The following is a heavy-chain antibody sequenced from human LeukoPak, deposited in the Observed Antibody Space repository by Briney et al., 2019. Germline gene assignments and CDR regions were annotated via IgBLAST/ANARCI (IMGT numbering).Heavy chain of an antibody. CDR1: GGSISSGGYS. J-gene: IGHJ5*02. V-gene: IGHV4-30-2*01. CDR3: ARGYCSGGSCYRGANWFDP. D-gene: IGHD2-15*01. Sequence: SQTLSLTCAVSGGSISSGGYSWSWIRQPPGKGLEWIGYIYHSGSTYYNPSLKSRVTISVDRSKNQFSLKLSSVTAADAAVYYCARGYCSGGSCYRGANWFDPWGQGTLVTVSS. CDR2: IYHSGST.